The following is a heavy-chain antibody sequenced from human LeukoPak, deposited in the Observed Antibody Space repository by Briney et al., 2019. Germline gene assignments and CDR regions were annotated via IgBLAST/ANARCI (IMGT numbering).Heavy chain of an antibody. D-gene: IGHD3-3*01. CDR3: ANLIFGVITRFDY. V-gene: IGHV3-21*04. J-gene: IGHJ4*02. Sequence: GGSLRLSCAASGFSFSTYSMNWVRQAPGKGLEWVSSISSDSDYIYYADLVKGRFTISRDNANNSLYLQMNSLRAEDTAVYYCANLIFGVITRFDYWGQGTLVTVSS. CDR2: ISSDSDYI. CDR1: GFSFSTYS.